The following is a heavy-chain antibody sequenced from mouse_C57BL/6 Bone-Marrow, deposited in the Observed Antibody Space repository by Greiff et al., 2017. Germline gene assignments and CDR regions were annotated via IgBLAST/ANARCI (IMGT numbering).Heavy chain of an antibody. V-gene: IGHV5-9*01. CDR1: GFTFSSYT. CDR2: ISGGGGNT. D-gene: IGHD1-1*01. CDR3: ARGGYGHYYAMDY. J-gene: IGHJ4*01. Sequence: EVQVVESGGGLVKPGGSLKLSCAASGFTFSSYTMSWVRQTPEKRLEWVATISGGGGNTYYPDSVKGRFTISRDNAKNTLYLQMSSLRSEDTALYYCARGGYGHYYAMDYWGQGTSVTVSS.